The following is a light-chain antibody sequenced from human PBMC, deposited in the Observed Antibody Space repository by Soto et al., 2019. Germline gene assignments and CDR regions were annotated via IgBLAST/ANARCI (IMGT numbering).Light chain of an antibody. CDR3: QQRYNWPWT. V-gene: IGKV3-11*01. J-gene: IGKJ1*01. CDR2: DAS. CDR1: QSVRNY. Sequence: EIVLTQSPATLSLSPGERATLSCRASQSVRNYLAWYQQKPGQAPRLLIYDASNGATGIPARFSGSGSGTDFTLTISSLEPEDFAVYYCQQRYNWPWTFGQGTKVEIK.